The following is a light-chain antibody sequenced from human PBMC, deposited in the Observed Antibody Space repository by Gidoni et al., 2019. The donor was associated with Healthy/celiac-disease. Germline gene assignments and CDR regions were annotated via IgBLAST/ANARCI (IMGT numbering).Light chain of an antibody. Sequence: DIQMTQSPSSLSASVADRVTITCRASQGISNSLAWYQQKPGKVPKLLIYDASTLQSGVPSRFSGSGSGTDFTLNISRLQPEDVGTYYCQKYNSAPFTFGHGTKVDIK. J-gene: IGKJ3*01. V-gene: IGKV1-27*01. CDR3: QKYNSAPFT. CDR2: DAS. CDR1: QGISNS.